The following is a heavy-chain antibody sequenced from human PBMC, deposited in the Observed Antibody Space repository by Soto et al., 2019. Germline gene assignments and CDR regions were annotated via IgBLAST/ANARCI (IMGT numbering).Heavy chain of an antibody. V-gene: IGHV3-30*14. D-gene: IGHD1-26*01. CDR1: GFTFGAYT. J-gene: IGHJ3*01. Sequence: QMQLVESGGGVVQPGRSLRLSCAASGFTFGAYTMHWVRQAPGTGLEWVAVISYDGNSERYTDTVKGRFTVSRDNYKSTMYLQMNSLMAEDTAVYYCERDGYSGRSDGFDVWGQGTMVTVSS. CDR2: ISYDGNSE. CDR3: ERDGYSGRSDGFDV.